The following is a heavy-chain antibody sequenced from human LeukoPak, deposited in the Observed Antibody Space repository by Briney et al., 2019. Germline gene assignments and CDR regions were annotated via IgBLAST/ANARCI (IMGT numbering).Heavy chain of an antibody. V-gene: IGHV3-21*01. CDR3: ARGHYDVLAASYKWTPDY. D-gene: IGHD3-9*01. J-gene: IGHJ4*02. Sequence: GGSLRLSCAASGFTFNTFNMNWVRQAPGKGLGWVSSITSGGDYIYYADSVKGRFTTSRDNAKNSLSLQLNSLRVEDTAVYYCARGHYDVLAASYKWTPDYWGQGTLVTVSS. CDR2: ITSGGDYI. CDR1: GFTFNTFN.